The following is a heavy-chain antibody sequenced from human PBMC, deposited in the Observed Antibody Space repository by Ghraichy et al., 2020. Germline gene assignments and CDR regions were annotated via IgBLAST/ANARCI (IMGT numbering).Heavy chain of an antibody. J-gene: IGHJ4*02. CDR1: GASISSSSYY. CDR2: IYYSGST. V-gene: IGHV4-39*01. Sequence: SETLSLTCTVSGASISSSSYYWGWIRQPPGKGLEWIASIYYSGSTFYNPSLKSRVTISIDTSNNQFSLRLTSVTAADTAVYYCARQRVNRDGYCDYWGQGTLVTVSS. D-gene: IGHD5-24*01. CDR3: ARQRVNRDGYCDY.